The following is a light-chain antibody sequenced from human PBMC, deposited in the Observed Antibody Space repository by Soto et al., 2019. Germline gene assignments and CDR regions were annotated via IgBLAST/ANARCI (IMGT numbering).Light chain of an antibody. CDR3: QQRSNWPPWT. J-gene: IGKJ1*01. CDR2: DAS. V-gene: IGKV3-11*01. Sequence: IAMTQSPATLSVSPGERATLSCRASQSVSSKLAWYQQKPGQAPRLLIYDASNRATGIPARFSGSGSGTDFTLTISSLEPEDFAVYYCQQRSNWPPWTSAQGAKVDI. CDR1: QSVSSK.